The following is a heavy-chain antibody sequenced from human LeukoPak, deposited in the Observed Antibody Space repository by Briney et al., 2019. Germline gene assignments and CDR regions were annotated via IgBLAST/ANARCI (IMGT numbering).Heavy chain of an antibody. J-gene: IGHJ4*02. CDR3: ARDGVVVVAATAGALDY. D-gene: IGHD2-15*01. CDR1: GYTFTSYY. CDR2: INPSGGNT. Sequence: ASVKVSCKASGYTFTSYYMHGVRQAPGQGLEWMGIINPSGGNTSYAQKFQGRVTMTRDMSTSTVYMELSSLRSEDTAVYYCARDGVVVVAATAGALDYWGQGTLVTVSS. V-gene: IGHV1-46*01.